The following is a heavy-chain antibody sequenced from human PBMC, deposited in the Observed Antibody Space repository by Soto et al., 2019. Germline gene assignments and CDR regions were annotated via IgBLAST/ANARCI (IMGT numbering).Heavy chain of an antibody. J-gene: IGHJ4*02. Sequence: QVQLQESGPELVKPSQTLSLTCTVSGDSITSGVHYWSWIRQHPGKGLEWIGYIFYSGRSYYTPSLASRLPMSLARAKYLCSLRLSSGTAAHTAVYYRARARIRLTLGGGPGESGSAFGGQGALVTVSS. CDR2: IFYSGRS. V-gene: IGHV4-31*03. D-gene: IGHD3-16*01. CDR3: ARARIRLTLGGGPGESGSAF. CDR1: GDSITSGVHY.